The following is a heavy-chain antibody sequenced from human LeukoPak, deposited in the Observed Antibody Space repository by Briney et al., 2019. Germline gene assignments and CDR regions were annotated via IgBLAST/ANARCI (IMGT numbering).Heavy chain of an antibody. CDR3: ARDRPRYCSSISCYTDYYYYGMDV. CDR2: IYYSGST. V-gene: IGHV4-30-4*01. CDR1: SGSISSGDYY. J-gene: IGHJ6*02. D-gene: IGHD2-2*02. Sequence: SQTLSLTCTVSSGSISSGDYYWSWIRQPPGKGLEWIGYIYYSGSTYYNPSLKSRVTISVDTSKNQFSLKLSSVTAADTAVYYCARDRPRYCSSISCYTDYYYYGMDVWGQGTTVTVSS.